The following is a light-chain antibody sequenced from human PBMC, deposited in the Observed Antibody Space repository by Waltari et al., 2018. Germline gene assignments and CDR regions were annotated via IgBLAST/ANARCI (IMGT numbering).Light chain of an antibody. V-gene: IGLV2-14*01. CDR3: SSYTSSSAPFV. CDR1: YSDIGDNAY. J-gene: IGLJ1*01. Sequence: QSALTQPASVSGSPGQSITISCTGTYSDIGDNAYVSWYQPHPDKVPKLIIFEGSNRPSEVSNRFSGFKSGNTASLTISGLQPEDEADYYCSSYTSSSAPFVFGSGTKVTVL. CDR2: EGS.